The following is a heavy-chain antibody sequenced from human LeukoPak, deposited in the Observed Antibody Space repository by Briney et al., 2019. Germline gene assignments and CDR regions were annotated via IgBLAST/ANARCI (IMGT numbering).Heavy chain of an antibody. CDR2: IKPDGSDK. J-gene: IGHJ3*02. D-gene: IGHD3-10*01. CDR3: ARDPAFGAFDI. Sequence: PGGSARLSCAATGFTFSSSWMTWVRQAPGKGLEWVAIIKPDGSDKSYADSVRGRFTISRDNAKNSLYLHMNGLRAEDTSVYYCARDPAFGAFDIWGRGTLVTVSS. CDR1: GFTFSSSW. V-gene: IGHV3-7*01.